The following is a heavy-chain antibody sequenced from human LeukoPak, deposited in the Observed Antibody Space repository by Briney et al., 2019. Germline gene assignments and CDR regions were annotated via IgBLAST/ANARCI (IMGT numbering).Heavy chain of an antibody. D-gene: IGHD3-22*01. Sequence: SETLSLTCTVSGGSISSGSYYWSWIRQPAGKGLEWIGRIYTSGSTNYNPSLKSRVTISVDTSKNQFSLKLSFVTAADTAVYYCARDGGLYDSSGALDYWGQGTLVTVSS. CDR3: ARDGGLYDSSGALDY. J-gene: IGHJ4*02. CDR2: IYTSGST. V-gene: IGHV4-61*02. CDR1: GGSISSGSYY.